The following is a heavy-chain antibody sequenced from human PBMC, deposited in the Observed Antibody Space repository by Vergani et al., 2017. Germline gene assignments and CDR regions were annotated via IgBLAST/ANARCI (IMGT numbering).Heavy chain of an antibody. V-gene: IGHV3-48*03. D-gene: IGHD2-2*01. CDR1: GFTFSSYE. CDR2: ISNSGSTI. J-gene: IGHJ5*02. Sequence: EVQLVESGGGLVQPGGSLRLSCAASGFTFSSYEMNWVRQAPGKGLEWVSYISNSGSTIYYADSVKGRFTISRDNAKNSLYLQMNSLRAEDTAVYYCARGGDLGYCSSNSCLGGWFDPWGQGTLVTVSS. CDR3: ARGGDLGYCSSNSCLGGWFDP.